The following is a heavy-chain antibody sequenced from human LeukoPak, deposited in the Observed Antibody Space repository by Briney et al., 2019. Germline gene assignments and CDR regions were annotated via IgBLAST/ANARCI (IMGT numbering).Heavy chain of an antibody. CDR3: ARRENYDFWSGYPSSYYYMDV. D-gene: IGHD3-3*01. J-gene: IGHJ6*03. Sequence: ASVKVSCKASGYTFTSYGISWVRQAPGQGLEWMGWISAYNGNTNYAQKLQGRVTVTTDTSTSTAYMELRSLRSDDTAVYYCARRENYDFWSGYPSSYYYMDVWGKGTTVTASS. CDR1: GYTFTSYG. CDR2: ISAYNGNT. V-gene: IGHV1-18*01.